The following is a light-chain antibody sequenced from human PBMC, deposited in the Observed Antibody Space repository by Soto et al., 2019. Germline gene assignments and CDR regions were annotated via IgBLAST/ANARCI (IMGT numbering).Light chain of an antibody. CDR2: GNS. CDR1: SSDVGGYNY. J-gene: IGLJ1*01. CDR3: QSYDSSLSGWV. V-gene: IGLV2-14*01. Sequence: QSALTQAASVSGSPGQAITISCTGTSSDVGGYNYVSWYQQHPGKAPKLLIYGNSNRPSGVPDRFSGSKSGTSASLAITGLQAEDEADYYCQSYDSSLSGWVFGTGTKLTVL.